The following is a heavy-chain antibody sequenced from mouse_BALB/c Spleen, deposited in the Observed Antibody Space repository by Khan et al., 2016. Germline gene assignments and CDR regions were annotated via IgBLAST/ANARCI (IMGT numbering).Heavy chain of an antibody. CDR1: GFPFSSYA. CDR2: ISSGGSDT. CDR3: ARPWAY. V-gene: IGHV5-9-1*01. J-gene: IGHJ2*01. D-gene: IGHD4-1*01. Sequence: EVELVESGGGLVKPGGSLKLSCAASGFPFSSYALSWVRQTPEKRLEWVATISSGGSDTYYPDSVKGRFTISRDNAKNTLYLQMSSLRSEDTAMYSCARPWAYWGQGTTLTVSS.